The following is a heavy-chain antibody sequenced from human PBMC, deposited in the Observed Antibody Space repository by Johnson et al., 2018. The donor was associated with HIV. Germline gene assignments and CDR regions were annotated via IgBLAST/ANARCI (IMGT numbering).Heavy chain of an antibody. CDR3: ARYLTEKTPNAFDI. CDR1: GFTFSSYW. V-gene: IGHV3-7*03. Sequence: VHLVESGGGLVQPGGSLRLSCAASGFTFSSYWMSWVRQAPGNGLEWVAHIKQDGSEKYYADAVKARVTISRDNSKNTLYIQMNSRRAEDTAVYYCARYLTEKTPNAFDIWGQGTMVTVSS. J-gene: IGHJ3*02. D-gene: IGHD2-15*01. CDR2: IKQDGSEK.